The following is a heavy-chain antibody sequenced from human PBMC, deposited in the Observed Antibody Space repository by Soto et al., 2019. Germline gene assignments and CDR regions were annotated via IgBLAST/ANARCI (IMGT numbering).Heavy chain of an antibody. CDR2: ISYDGSNK. J-gene: IGHJ4*02. Sequence: GSLRLSCAASGFTFSNYGMHWVRQAPGKGLEWVAVISYDGSNKYYADSVKGRFTISRDNSKNTLYLQMNSLRAEDTAVYYCAKDFFHDLVHVFGFWGQGTLVTVS. V-gene: IGHV3-30*18. D-gene: IGHD6-13*01. CDR3: AKDFFHDLVHVFGF. CDR1: GFTFSNYG.